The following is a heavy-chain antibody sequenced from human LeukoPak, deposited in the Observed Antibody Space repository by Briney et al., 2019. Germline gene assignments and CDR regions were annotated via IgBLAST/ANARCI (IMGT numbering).Heavy chain of an antibody. V-gene: IGHV1-69*05. CDR3: ARGNYVDYYYYYMDV. CDR2: IIPIFGTA. J-gene: IGHJ6*03. D-gene: IGHD4-11*01. CDR1: GGTFSIYA. Sequence: SVTVSFKASGGTFSIYAISWVRQAPGQGLEWMGGIIPIFGTANYAQKFQGRVTITTDESTSTAYMELSSLRSEDTAVYYCARGNYVDYYYYYMDVWGKGTTVTVSS.